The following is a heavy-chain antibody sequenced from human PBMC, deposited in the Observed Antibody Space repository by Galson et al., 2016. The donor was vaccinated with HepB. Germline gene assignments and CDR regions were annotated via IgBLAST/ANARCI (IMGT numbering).Heavy chain of an antibody. V-gene: IGHV1-18*01. CDR2: ISAYNGNT. Sequence: SVKVSCKASGYSFTSYCITWVRQAPGQGLEWMGWISAYNGNTNFAQKFQSRVSMTTDTSTSTAFMELRSLRSGDTAVYYCARRPYSGNEYYYYGLGVWGQGTTVTVSS. CDR3: ARRPYSGNEYYYYGLGV. D-gene: IGHD5-12*01. J-gene: IGHJ6*02. CDR1: GYSFTSYC.